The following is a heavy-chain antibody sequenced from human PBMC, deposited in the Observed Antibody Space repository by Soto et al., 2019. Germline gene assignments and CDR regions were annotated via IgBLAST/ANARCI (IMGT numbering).Heavy chain of an antibody. CDR2: IYYSGST. V-gene: IGHV4-59*12. Sequence: SETLSLTCTVSGGSISSYYLSWIRQPPGKGLEWIGYIYYSGSTNYNPSLKSRVTVSVDTSKNQFSLKLSAVTAADTAVYYCARDPSRGSDWARYLDLWGRGTLVTVSS. J-gene: IGHJ2*01. CDR3: ARDPSRGSDWARYLDL. D-gene: IGHD1-26*01. CDR1: GGSISSYY.